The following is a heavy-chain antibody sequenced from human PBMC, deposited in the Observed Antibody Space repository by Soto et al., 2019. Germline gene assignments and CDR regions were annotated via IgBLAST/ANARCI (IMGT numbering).Heavy chain of an antibody. V-gene: IGHV1-46*01. CDR2: INPSDDAT. CDR1: GYTFTRYY. Sequence: ASVKVSCKASGYTFTRYYMHWVRQAPGQGLEWMGIINPSDDATSYAEKFQGRLTMTKDTSTSTVYMEMSSLRSEDTAMYYCARHGGSHYVSSGYHYALDYWGQGTPVTVSS. D-gene: IGHD3-22*01. CDR3: ARHGGSHYVSSGYHYALDY. J-gene: IGHJ4*02.